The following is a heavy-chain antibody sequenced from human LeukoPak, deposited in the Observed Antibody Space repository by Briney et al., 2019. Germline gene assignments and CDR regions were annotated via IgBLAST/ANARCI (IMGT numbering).Heavy chain of an antibody. V-gene: IGHV1-69*13. Sequence: SVKVSCKASGGTFSSYAISWVRQAPGQGLEWMGGIIPIFGTANYAQKFQGRVTITADGSTSTAYMELSSLRSEDTAVYYCARDQLSNGPVLAFDIWGQGTMVTVSS. CDR3: ARDQLSNGPVLAFDI. J-gene: IGHJ3*02. CDR1: GGTFSSYA. CDR2: IIPIFGTA. D-gene: IGHD2-8*01.